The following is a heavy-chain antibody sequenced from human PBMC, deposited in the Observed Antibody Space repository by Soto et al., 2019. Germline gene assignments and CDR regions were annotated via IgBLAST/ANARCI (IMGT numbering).Heavy chain of an antibody. D-gene: IGHD6-6*01. V-gene: IGHV3-23*01. Sequence: EVQLLESGGGLVQPGGSLRLSCAASGFTFTTYAMSWVRQAPGKGLEWVSAISGSAGRTYYADSVKGRFTISRDNSKNTLYLQMNSLRAEDTAVYYCAKNWDTTFSSSSHWGQGTLFSVSS. J-gene: IGHJ4*02. CDR1: GFTFTTYA. CDR2: ISGSAGRT. CDR3: AKNWDTTFSSSSH.